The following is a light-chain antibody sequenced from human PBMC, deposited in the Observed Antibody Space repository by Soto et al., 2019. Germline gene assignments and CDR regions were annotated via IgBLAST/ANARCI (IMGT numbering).Light chain of an antibody. CDR3: QSYDSSRSGHVV. Sequence: QSVLTQPPSVSGAPGQRVTISCTGSSSNIGAGYDVHWYQQLPGTAPKLLIYGNTNRPSGVPDQFSGSKSGTSASLAITGLQAEDEADYYCQSYDSSRSGHVVFGGGTKLTVL. V-gene: IGLV1-40*01. CDR2: GNT. J-gene: IGLJ2*01. CDR1: SSNIGAGYD.